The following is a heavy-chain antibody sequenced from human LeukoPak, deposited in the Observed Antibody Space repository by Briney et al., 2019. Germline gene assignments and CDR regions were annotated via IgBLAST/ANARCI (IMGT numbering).Heavy chain of an antibody. Sequence: SETLSLTCAVYGGSFSGYYWSWIRQPPGKGLEWIGEINHSGSTNYNPSLKSRVTISVDTSKNQFSLKLSSVTAADTAVYYCARQSGSYGVYYYYMDVWGKGTTVTISS. CDR1: GGSFSGYY. D-gene: IGHD1-26*01. V-gene: IGHV4-34*01. CDR2: INHSGST. J-gene: IGHJ6*03. CDR3: ARQSGSYGVYYYYMDV.